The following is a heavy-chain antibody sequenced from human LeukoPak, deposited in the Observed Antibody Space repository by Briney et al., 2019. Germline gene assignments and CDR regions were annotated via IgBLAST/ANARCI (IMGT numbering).Heavy chain of an antibody. Sequence: ASVKVSCKASGYTFTGYYMHWVRQAPGQGLEWMGWINPNSGGTNYAQKFQGRVTMTRDTSISTAYMELSRLRSDDTAVYYCARVGQWGVLRYVDWPTLDFDYWGQGTLVTVSS. CDR3: ARVGQWGVLRYVDWPTLDFDY. CDR1: GYTFTGYY. CDR2: INPNSGGT. V-gene: IGHV1-2*02. J-gene: IGHJ4*02. D-gene: IGHD3-9*01.